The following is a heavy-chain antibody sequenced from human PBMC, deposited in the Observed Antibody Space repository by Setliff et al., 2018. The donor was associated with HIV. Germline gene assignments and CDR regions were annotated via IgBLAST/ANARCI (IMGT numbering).Heavy chain of an antibody. CDR1: GFTFSSYW. D-gene: IGHD3-22*01. CDR2: ILSTGERT. J-gene: IGHJ4*02. Sequence: PGGSLRLSCAASGFTFSSYWMHWVRQVPGKGLVWVSAILSTGERTFYADSVKGRFTISRDNSKNTVYLQMNSLGAEDTAEYYCAKELAASGLGYFDSWGRGILVTVSS. CDR3: AKELAASGLGYFDS. V-gene: IGHV3-23*01.